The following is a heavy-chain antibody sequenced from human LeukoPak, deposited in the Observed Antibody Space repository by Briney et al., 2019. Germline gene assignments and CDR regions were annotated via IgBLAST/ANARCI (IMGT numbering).Heavy chain of an antibody. Sequence: SETLSLTCTVSGGSISSYYWSWIRQPPGKGLEWIGYIYYSGSTNYNPSLKSRVTISVDTSKNQFSLKLSSVTAADTAVYHCARDRGRSARGRWFDPWGQGTLVTVSS. V-gene: IGHV4-59*01. CDR1: GGSISSYY. D-gene: IGHD3-3*01. CDR2: IYYSGST. J-gene: IGHJ5*02. CDR3: ARDRGRSARGRWFDP.